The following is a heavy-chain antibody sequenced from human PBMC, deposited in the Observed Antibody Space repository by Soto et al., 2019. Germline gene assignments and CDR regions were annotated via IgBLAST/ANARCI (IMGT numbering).Heavy chain of an antibody. CDR1: GFTFDNYA. Sequence: EVQLMESGGGLVQPGGSLRLSCAASGFTFDNYAMNWVRQAPGKGLEWVSGISATGGNTYYAASVRGRFGISRDNSKNTLDLQMNSLRAEDTAVYYCARSLDVFLWLGELLSLGFDSWGQGTLVTASS. CDR3: ARSLDVFLWLGELLSLGFDS. D-gene: IGHD3-10*01. J-gene: IGHJ4*02. V-gene: IGHV3-23*01. CDR2: ISATGGNT.